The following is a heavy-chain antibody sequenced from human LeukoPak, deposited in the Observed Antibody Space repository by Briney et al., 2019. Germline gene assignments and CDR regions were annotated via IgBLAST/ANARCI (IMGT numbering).Heavy chain of an antibody. D-gene: IGHD4-23*01. CDR2: IYSGGST. CDR3: ARVLPAGNCFDD. Sequence: GGSLRLSCAASGLSVTSNYMSWVRQAPGKGLEWVSVIYSGGSTYYADSVTGRFTISRDNSNNTLYLQMNSLRAEDTAVYYCARVLPAGNCFDDWGQGILVTVSS. J-gene: IGHJ4*02. CDR1: GLSVTSNY. V-gene: IGHV3-53*01.